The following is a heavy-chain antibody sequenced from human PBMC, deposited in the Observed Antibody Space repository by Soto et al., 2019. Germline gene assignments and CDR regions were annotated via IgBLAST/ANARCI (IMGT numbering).Heavy chain of an antibody. D-gene: IGHD1-1*01. Sequence: GSLRLSCAASGFTFSDYYMSWIRQAPGKGLEWVSYISSSSSYTNYADSVKGRFTISRDNAKNSLYLQMNSLKAADTAMYYCARGVTGTLRPYHFDWWGQGTLVTVSS. CDR3: ARGVTGTLRPYHFDW. CDR1: GFTFSDYY. V-gene: IGHV3-11*05. CDR2: ISSSSSYT. J-gene: IGHJ4*02.